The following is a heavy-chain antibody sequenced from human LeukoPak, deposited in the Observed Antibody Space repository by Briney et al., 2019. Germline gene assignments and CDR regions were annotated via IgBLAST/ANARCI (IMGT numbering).Heavy chain of an antibody. CDR2: ISSSGLSI. D-gene: IGHD6-13*01. J-gene: IGHJ6*03. CDR1: GFIFSNYE. V-gene: IGHV3-48*03. CDR3: ARVFYGYSSSWYLYYYYYMDV. Sequence: GGSLRLSCAASGFIFSNYEMNWVRQAPGKGLEWVSFISSSGLSIYYADSVKGRFTISRDNAKNSLYLQMNSLRAEDTAVYYCARVFYGYSSSWYLYYYYYMDVWGKGTTVTVSS.